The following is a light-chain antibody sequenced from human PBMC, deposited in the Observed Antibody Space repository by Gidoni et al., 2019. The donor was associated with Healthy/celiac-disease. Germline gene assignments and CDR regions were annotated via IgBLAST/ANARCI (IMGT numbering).Light chain of an antibody. J-gene: IGKJ5*01. CDR2: AAY. CDR3: QQLNSYPIT. V-gene: IGKV1-9*01. Sequence: EIQLTQSPSFLSASVGDRVTITCRARQGISSYLAWYQQKPGKAHKLLIYAAYTLQSGVPSRFSGIGSGTEFTLTISSLQPEDFAIYYCQQLNSYPITFGQXTRLEIK. CDR1: QGISSY.